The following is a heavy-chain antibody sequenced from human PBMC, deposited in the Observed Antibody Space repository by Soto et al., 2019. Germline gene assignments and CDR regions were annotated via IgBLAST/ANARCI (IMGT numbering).Heavy chain of an antibody. CDR2: IKQDGSEK. CDR1: GCTFSSYW. Sequence: GGSLRLSCAASGCTFSSYWMSWVRQAPGKGLEWVANIKQDGSEKYYVDSVKGRFTISRDNAKNSLYLQMNSVRAVYTAVYYCARRLVVPAAGFYYYYGMDVWGQGTTVTVSS. J-gene: IGHJ6*02. D-gene: IGHD2-2*01. CDR3: ARRLVVPAAGFYYYYGMDV. V-gene: IGHV3-7*01.